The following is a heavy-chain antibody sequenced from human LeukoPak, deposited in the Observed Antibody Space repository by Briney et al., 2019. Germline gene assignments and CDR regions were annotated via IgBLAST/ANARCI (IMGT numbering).Heavy chain of an antibody. J-gene: IGHJ5*02. CDR2: MNPNSGNT. V-gene: IGHV1-8*02. CDR3: ARDHSGRYDP. Sequence: ASVKVSCKASGYTFTSYGISWVRQAPGQGLEWMGWMNPNSGNTGYAQKFQGRVTMTRNTSISTAYMELSSLRSEDTAVYYCARDHSGRYDPWGQGTLVTVSS. CDR1: GYTFTSYG. D-gene: IGHD6-19*01.